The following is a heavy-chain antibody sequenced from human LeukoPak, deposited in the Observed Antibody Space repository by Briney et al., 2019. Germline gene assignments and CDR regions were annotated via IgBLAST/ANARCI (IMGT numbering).Heavy chain of an antibody. Sequence: SETLSLTCTVSGGPISSYYWSWIRQPPGKGLEWIGYIYYSGSTNYNPSLKSRVTISVDTSKNQFSLKLSSVTAADTAVYYCARGPVDTAMGLDYWGQGTLVTVSS. D-gene: IGHD5-18*01. CDR1: GGPISSYY. CDR2: IYYSGST. CDR3: ARGPVDTAMGLDY. J-gene: IGHJ4*02. V-gene: IGHV4-59*01.